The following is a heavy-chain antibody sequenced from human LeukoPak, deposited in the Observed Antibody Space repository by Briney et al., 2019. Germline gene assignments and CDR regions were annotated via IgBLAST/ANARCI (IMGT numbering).Heavy chain of an antibody. J-gene: IGHJ4*02. CDR1: GVSISSYY. CDR2: IYYTGST. V-gene: IGHV4-59*01. CDR3: ARDPLYSSSSGYFDS. D-gene: IGHD6-6*01. Sequence: SETLSLTCSVSGVSISSYYWSWIRQPPGKGLEWIGFIYYTGSTNYNPSLESRVTISIDTSKNQFSLKLTSMTAADTAAYYCARDPLYSSSSGYFDSWGQGTLVTVSS.